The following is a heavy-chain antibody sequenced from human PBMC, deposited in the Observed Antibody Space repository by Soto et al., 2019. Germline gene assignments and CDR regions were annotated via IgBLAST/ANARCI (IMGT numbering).Heavy chain of an antibody. D-gene: IGHD3-3*01. J-gene: IGHJ6*02. CDR2: IYSGGST. Sequence: PGESLRLSCAASGFTVSSNYMSWVRQAPGKGLEWVSVIYSGGSTYYADSVKGRFTISRDNSKNTLYLQMNSLRAEDTAVYYCARENNWSGYYSIGFVDVWGQGTTVTVSS. CDR3: ARENNWSGYYSIGFVDV. V-gene: IGHV3-53*01. CDR1: GFTVSSNY.